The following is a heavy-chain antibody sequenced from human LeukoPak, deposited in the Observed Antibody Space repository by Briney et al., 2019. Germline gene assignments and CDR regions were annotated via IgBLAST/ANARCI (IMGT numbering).Heavy chain of an antibody. CDR1: GFTFSSYA. J-gene: IGHJ4*02. Sequence: GGSLRLSCAASGFTFSSYAMSWVRQAPGKGLEWVANIKQDGSEKYYMDSVKGRFTISRDNAKNSLFLQMNSLRAGDTAVYYCARGDRVGVTTGHFDYWGQGTLVTVSS. CDR2: IKQDGSEK. D-gene: IGHD1-26*01. CDR3: ARGDRVGVTTGHFDY. V-gene: IGHV3-7*03.